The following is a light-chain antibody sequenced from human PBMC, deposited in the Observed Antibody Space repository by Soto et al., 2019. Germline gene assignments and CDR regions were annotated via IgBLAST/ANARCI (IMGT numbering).Light chain of an antibody. J-gene: IGKJ4*01. V-gene: IGKV1-5*01. Sequence: DIQMTQSPSTLSASVGDRVTITCRASQSISSWLAWYQQKPGKAPILLIFDASSLESGTPSRFSGRRSGTQSTLTINGLQPDDFATYYCQQYDNYTPLTFGGGTKVDI. CDR1: QSISSW. CDR2: DAS. CDR3: QQYDNYTPLT.